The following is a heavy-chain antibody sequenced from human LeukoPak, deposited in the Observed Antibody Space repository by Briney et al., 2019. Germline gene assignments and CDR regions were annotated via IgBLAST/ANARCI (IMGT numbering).Heavy chain of an antibody. D-gene: IGHD4-17*01. CDR1: GGSFSGYY. CDR2: INHSGST. CDR3: ARLIAGKLTTVTTTYYFDY. J-gene: IGHJ4*02. V-gene: IGHV4-34*01. Sequence: SETLSLTCAVYGGSFSGYYWSWIRQPPGKGLEWIGEINHSGSTNYNPSLKSRVTISVDTSKNQFSLKLSSVTAADTAVYYCARLIAGKLTTVTTTYYFDYWGRGTLVTVSS.